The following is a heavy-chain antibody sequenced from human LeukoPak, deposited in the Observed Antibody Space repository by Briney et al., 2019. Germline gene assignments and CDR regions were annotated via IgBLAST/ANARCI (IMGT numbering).Heavy chain of an antibody. D-gene: IGHD3-3*02. Sequence: SETLSLTCTVSGGSISSYYWGWIRQPPAKGLEWMGYIYYSGNTNFNPSLQSRVTTSVDTSKNQFSLRLSSVTAADTAVYYCARHIRLPNGAWFDPWGQGTLVTVSS. J-gene: IGHJ5*02. CDR3: ARHIRLPNGAWFDP. CDR2: IYYSGNT. CDR1: GGSISSYY. V-gene: IGHV4-59*08.